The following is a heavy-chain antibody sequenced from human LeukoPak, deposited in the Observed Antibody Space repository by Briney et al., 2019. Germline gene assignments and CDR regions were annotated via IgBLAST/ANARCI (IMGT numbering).Heavy chain of an antibody. Sequence: PGGSLRLSCAGYGFTFGNYWMAWVRQAPGKGLEWVANIKEDGSEKYYLDSVEGRFTTSRDNAENSLYLQMNSLRAEDTAVYYCARGPVLLWFGESDWFDPWGQGTLVTVTS. CDR2: IKEDGSEK. CDR3: ARGPVLLWFGESDWFDP. J-gene: IGHJ5*02. CDR1: GFTFGNYW. V-gene: IGHV3-7*01. D-gene: IGHD3-10*01.